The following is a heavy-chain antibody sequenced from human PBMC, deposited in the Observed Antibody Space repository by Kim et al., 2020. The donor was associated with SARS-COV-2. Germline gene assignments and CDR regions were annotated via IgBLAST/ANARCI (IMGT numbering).Heavy chain of an antibody. D-gene: IGHD3-10*01. V-gene: IGHV1-69*01. CDR2: A. CDR3: ARTWFGEKVDP. Sequence: ANYAQKFQGRVTITADESTSTAYMGLSSLRSEDTAVYYCARTWFGEKVDPWGQGTLVTVSS. J-gene: IGHJ5*02.